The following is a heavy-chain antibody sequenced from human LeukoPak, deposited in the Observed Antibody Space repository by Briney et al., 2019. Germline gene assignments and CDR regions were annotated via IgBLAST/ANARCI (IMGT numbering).Heavy chain of an antibody. CDR1: GYTFTGYY. D-gene: IGHD2-2*01. CDR3: ARDTCSSTSCYYLIGYYMDV. J-gene: IGHJ6*03. CDR2: INPNSGGT. V-gene: IGHV1-2*02. Sequence: GASVKVSCKASGYTFTGYYMHWVRQAPGQGLEWMGWINPNSGGTNYAQKFQGRVTMTRDTSISTAYMELSRLRSDDTVVYYCARDTCSSTSCYYLIGYYMDVWGKGTTVTVSS.